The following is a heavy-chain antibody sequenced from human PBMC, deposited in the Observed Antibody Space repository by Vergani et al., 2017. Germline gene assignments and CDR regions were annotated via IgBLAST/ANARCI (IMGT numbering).Heavy chain of an antibody. CDR1: GFTFSSYS. D-gene: IGHD6-13*01. CDR3: AKDISTYSSSWGFDY. V-gene: IGHV3-21*01. J-gene: IGHJ4*02. Sequence: EVQLVESGGGLVKPGGSLRLSCAASGFTFSSYSMNWVRQAPGKGLEWVSSISSSSSYIYYADSVKGRFTISRDNAKNSLYLQMNSLRAEDTAVYYCAKDISTYSSSWGFDYWGQGTLVTVSS. CDR2: ISSSSSYI.